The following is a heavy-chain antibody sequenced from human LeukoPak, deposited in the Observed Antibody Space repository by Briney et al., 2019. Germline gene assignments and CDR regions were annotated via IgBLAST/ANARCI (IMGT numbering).Heavy chain of an antibody. D-gene: IGHD2-15*01. Sequence: GGSLRLSCAASGITFRNYWMGWVRQAPGKGLEWVANTRPDGSAEYYADSVRGRFTTSRDNANNFLYLQMNSLRAEDTAVYYCARDGGLNTNFGYWGQGTLVTVSS. V-gene: IGHV3-7*01. J-gene: IGHJ4*02. CDR1: GITFRNYW. CDR2: TRPDGSAE. CDR3: ARDGGLNTNFGY.